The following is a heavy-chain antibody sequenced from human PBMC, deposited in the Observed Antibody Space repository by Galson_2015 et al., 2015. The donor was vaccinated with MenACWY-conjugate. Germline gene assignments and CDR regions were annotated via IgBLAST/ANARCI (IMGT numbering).Heavy chain of an antibody. Sequence: SLRLSCAASGFTFSSYGMHWVRQAPGKGLEWVAVISYDGSNKYYADSVKGRFTISRDNSKNTLYLQMNSLRAEDTAVYYCAKGGYSSQFDYWGQGTLVTVSS. V-gene: IGHV3-30*18. CDR2: ISYDGSNK. J-gene: IGHJ4*02. CDR1: GFTFSSYG. CDR3: AKGGYSSQFDY. D-gene: IGHD6-13*01.